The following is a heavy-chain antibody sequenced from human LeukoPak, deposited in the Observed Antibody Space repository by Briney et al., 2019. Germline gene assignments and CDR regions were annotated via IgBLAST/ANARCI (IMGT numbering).Heavy chain of an antibody. CDR3: ARVWTGYDYYYCYGMDV. Sequence: PSGTLSLTCTVSGGSISSYYWSWIRQPPGKGLEWIGHIYYSGSTNYTPSRKTRVNIIVATSKHQSSLKLSSVTAADTAVYYCARVWTGYDYYYCYGMDVWGQGTTVTVSS. J-gene: IGHJ6*02. D-gene: IGHD3/OR15-3a*01. CDR1: GGSISSYY. CDR2: IYYSGST. V-gene: IGHV4-59*01.